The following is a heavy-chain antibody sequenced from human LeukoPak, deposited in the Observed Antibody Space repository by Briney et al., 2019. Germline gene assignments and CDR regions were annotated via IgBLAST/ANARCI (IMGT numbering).Heavy chain of an antibody. CDR1: GFTFSDYW. Sequence: PGGSLRLSCAASGFTFSDYWMHWVRQGPGKGPEWLSRTSKDGSDTFYADAAKGRFTASRDSAKNTVYLQVTNVRPDDTAVYYCARGGYSGSYYRFSWGQGTVVTVAS. V-gene: IGHV3-74*01. CDR2: TSKDGSDT. CDR3: ARGGYSGSYYRFS. J-gene: IGHJ4*02. D-gene: IGHD6-25*01.